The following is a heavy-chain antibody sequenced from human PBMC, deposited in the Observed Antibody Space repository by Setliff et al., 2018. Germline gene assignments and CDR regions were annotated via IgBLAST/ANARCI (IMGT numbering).Heavy chain of an antibody. Sequence: ASVKVSCKSSGGAFSSYAVSWVRQAPGQGPEWMGWINTNSGNPTYAQGFTGRFAFSLDTSVSTAYLQISSLKADDTAVYYCARASRYGTIRYRGDYYMDVWGKGTTVTVSS. D-gene: IGHD5-12*01. V-gene: IGHV7-4-1*02. CDR2: INTNSGNP. CDR3: ARASRYGTIRYRGDYYMDV. CDR1: GGAFSSYA. J-gene: IGHJ6*03.